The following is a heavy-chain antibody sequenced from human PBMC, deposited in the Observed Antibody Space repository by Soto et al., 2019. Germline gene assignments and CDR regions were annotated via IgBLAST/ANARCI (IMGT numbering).Heavy chain of an antibody. Sequence: GASVKVSCKASGFTFTSSAMQWVRQARGQRLEWIGWIVVGSGNTNYAQKFQERVTITRDMSTSTAYMELSSLRSEDTAVYYCAVGGRGFGVKYYYYMDVWGKGTTVTVSS. V-gene: IGHV1-58*02. D-gene: IGHD3-10*01. CDR3: AVGGRGFGVKYYYYMDV. CDR2: IVVGSGNT. J-gene: IGHJ6*03. CDR1: GFTFTSSA.